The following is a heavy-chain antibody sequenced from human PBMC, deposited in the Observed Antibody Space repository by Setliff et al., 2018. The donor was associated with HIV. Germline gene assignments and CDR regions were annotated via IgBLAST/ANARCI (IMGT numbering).Heavy chain of an antibody. V-gene: IGHV4-4*09. J-gene: IGHJ4*02. CDR1: GGSISSYY. CDR3: ARHANYDFWSGYWGYYFDY. CDR2: IYTSGST. D-gene: IGHD3-3*01. Sequence: KTSETLSLTCTVSGGSISSYYWSWIRQPAGKGLEWIGYIYTSGSTNYNPSLKTRVTISIDTSKKQVSLKLSSVTAADTAVYYCARHANYDFWSGYWGYYFDYWGQGTLVTVSS.